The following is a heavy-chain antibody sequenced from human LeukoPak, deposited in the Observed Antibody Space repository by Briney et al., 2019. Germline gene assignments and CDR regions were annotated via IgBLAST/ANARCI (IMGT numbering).Heavy chain of an antibody. CDR2: INPNSGGT. V-gene: IGHV1-2*02. CDR3: AKGSSGWLYYYCYMDV. J-gene: IGHJ6*03. D-gene: IGHD6-19*01. CDR1: GYTFTGYY. Sequence: ASVKVSCKASGYTFTGYYMHWVRQAPGQGLEWMGWINPNSGGTNYAQKFQDRVSMTRDTSISTAYMQLSRLRSDDTAVYYCAKGSSGWLYYYCYMDVWGKGTTVTISS.